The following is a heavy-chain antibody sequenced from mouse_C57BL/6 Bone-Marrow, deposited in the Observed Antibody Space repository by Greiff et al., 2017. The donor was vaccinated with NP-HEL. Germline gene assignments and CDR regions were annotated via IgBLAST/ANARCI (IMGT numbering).Heavy chain of an antibody. J-gene: IGHJ1*03. CDR1: GYTFTEYT. CDR2: FYPGSGSI. Sequence: QVQLKQSGAELVKPGASVKLSCKASGYTFTEYTIHWVKQRSGQGLEWIGWFYPGSGSIKYNEKFKDKATLTADKSSSTVYMYRSRYTSEDSAVYFCARHGDYFGSSYGYFDDWGTGTTVTVSS. V-gene: IGHV1-62-2*01. D-gene: IGHD1-1*01. CDR3: ARHGDYFGSSYGYFDD.